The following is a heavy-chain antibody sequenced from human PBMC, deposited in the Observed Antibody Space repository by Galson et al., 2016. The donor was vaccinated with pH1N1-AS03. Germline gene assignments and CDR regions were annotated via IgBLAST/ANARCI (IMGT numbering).Heavy chain of an antibody. J-gene: IGHJ6*02. CDR2: ISFSSTYI. D-gene: IGHD6-13*01. V-gene: IGHV3-21*01. Sequence: SLRLSCAASGFTFSSHSMNWVRQAPGKGLEWVSAISFSSTYIYYADSVQGRFTISRDDAKNSLHLQMSSLRVEDTAVYYCARVLSTAAGHSLDCWGQGTTVTVSS. CDR1: GFTFSSHS. CDR3: ARVLSTAAGHSLDC.